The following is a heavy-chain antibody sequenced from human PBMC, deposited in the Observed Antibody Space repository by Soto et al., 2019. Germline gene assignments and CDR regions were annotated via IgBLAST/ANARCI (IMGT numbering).Heavy chain of an antibody. D-gene: IGHD5-18*01. CDR3: ARERRGYSYVYYYYYYMDV. CDR1: GFTFSNYW. CDR2: IKQDGSEK. V-gene: IGHV3-7*01. J-gene: IGHJ6*03. Sequence: VQLVESGGGLVQPGGSLRLSCAASGFTFSNYWMSWVRQAPGKGLEWVANIKQDGSEKYYVDSVKGRFTISRDNAKNSLYLQMNSLRAEDTAVYFCARERRGYSYVYYYYYYMDVWGKGTTVTVSS.